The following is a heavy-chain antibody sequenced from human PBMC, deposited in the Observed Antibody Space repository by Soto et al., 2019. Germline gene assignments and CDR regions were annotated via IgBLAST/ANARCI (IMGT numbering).Heavy chain of an antibody. CDR1: GFSLSNARMG. V-gene: IGHV2-26*01. Sequence: QVTLKESGPVLVKPTETLTLTCTVSGFSLSNARMGVSWIRQPPGKALEWLAHIFSNDEKSYSTSLKSRLTISKDTSKSQVVLTMTNMDPVDTATYYCARIIYYYDSSGYRSSYWYFDLWGRGTLVTVSS. CDR2: IFSNDEK. CDR3: ARIIYYYDSSGYRSSYWYFDL. D-gene: IGHD3-22*01. J-gene: IGHJ2*01.